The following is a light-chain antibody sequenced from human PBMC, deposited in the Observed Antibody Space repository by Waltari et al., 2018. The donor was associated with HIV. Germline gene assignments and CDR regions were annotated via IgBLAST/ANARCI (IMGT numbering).Light chain of an antibody. V-gene: IGKV1-5*03. CDR3: QEYTTYLGT. CDR1: QSIGVW. CDR2: KAS. Sequence: DIQMTQSPSTLSASVGDTVTITCRASQSIGVWLAWYQQKPGKAPKFLISKASSLESGVPSRSSGSGAATEFTLTISSLQPDDFATYFCQEYTTYLGTFGQGTKVEIK. J-gene: IGKJ1*01.